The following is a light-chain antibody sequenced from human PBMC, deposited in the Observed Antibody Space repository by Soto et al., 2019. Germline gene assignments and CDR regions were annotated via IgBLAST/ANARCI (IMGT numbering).Light chain of an antibody. CDR1: SSYVGGYNY. V-gene: IGLV2-14*01. Sequence: QSALTQPASVSGSPGQSITISCTGTSSYVGGYNYVSWYQQHPGKAPKLMIYEVSNRPSWVSNRFSCSTSGNTASLPITGLQAEDEDDYYCSSSTSSSTLLVFGGGTKLTVL. J-gene: IGLJ2*01. CDR3: SSSTSSSTLLV. CDR2: EVS.